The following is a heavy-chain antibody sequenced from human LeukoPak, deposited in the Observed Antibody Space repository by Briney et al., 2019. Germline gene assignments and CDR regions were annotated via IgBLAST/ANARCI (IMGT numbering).Heavy chain of an antibody. Sequence: GGSLRLSCAASGFTFSSYAMSWVRQAPGKGLEWVSGIRGSGGSTYYTDSVKGRFTISRDNSKSTLYLQMNSLRAEDTAVYYCAKVYFGDSYYFDYWGQGTLVTVSS. V-gene: IGHV3-23*01. CDR3: AKVYFGDSYYFDY. J-gene: IGHJ4*02. CDR2: IRGSGGST. CDR1: GFTFSSYA. D-gene: IGHD3-10*01.